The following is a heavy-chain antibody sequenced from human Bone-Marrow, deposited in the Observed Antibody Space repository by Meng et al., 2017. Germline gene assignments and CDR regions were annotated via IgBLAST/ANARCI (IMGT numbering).Heavy chain of an antibody. V-gene: IGHV4-4*02. Sequence: QVQLQESGPGLVKPSGTLSLTCGVSGASVSSGYWWTWVRQPPGKGLEWIGEIYHSGSTNYNPSLKSRVTISVDKSKNQFSLKLSSVTAADTAVYYCARARGIAVAEPWDYWGQGTLVTVSS. CDR1: GASVSSGYW. D-gene: IGHD6-19*01. CDR2: IYHSGST. J-gene: IGHJ4*02. CDR3: ARARGIAVAEPWDY.